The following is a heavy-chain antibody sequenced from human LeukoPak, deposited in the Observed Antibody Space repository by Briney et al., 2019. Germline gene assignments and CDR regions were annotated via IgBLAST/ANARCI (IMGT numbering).Heavy chain of an antibody. CDR3: ARGNSYGDSFDY. D-gene: IGHD5-18*01. V-gene: IGHV1-46*01. CDR1: GYTFTSNY. CDR2: ISPSGGST. J-gene: IGHJ4*02. Sequence: GASVKVSCKAFGYTFTSNYMHWVRQAPGQGPEWMGVISPSGGSTTYAQKFQGRVTLTRDMSTSTDYLELSSLRSDDTAVYYCARGNSYGDSFDYWGQGTLVTVSS.